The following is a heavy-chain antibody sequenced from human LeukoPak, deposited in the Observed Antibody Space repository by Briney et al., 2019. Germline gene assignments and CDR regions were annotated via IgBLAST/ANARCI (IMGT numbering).Heavy chain of an antibody. Sequence: GASVKVSCKVSGYTLTELSMHWVRQAPGKGLEWMGGFDPEDGETIYAQKFQGRVTMTEDTSTSTAYMELRSLRSDDTAVYYCARSGIGYFDWYPDWFDPWGQGTLVTVSS. CDR3: ARSGIGYFDWYPDWFDP. V-gene: IGHV1-24*01. CDR1: GYTLTELS. J-gene: IGHJ5*02. D-gene: IGHD3-9*01. CDR2: FDPEDGET.